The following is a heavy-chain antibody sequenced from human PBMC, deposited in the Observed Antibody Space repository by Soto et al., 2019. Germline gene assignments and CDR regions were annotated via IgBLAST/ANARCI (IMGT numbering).Heavy chain of an antibody. CDR1: GGSMSSYY. Sequence: PSETLSLTCTVSGGSMSSYYWSWIRQPPGKGLEWIGYIYYSGSTNYNPSLKSRVTMSVDTPKNQFSLKLSSVTAADTAVYYCARRGYGPGFPYYYGMDVWGQGTKVNVSS. CDR2: IYYSGST. CDR3: ARRGYGPGFPYYYGMDV. J-gene: IGHJ6*02. D-gene: IGHD3-10*01. V-gene: IGHV4-59*01.